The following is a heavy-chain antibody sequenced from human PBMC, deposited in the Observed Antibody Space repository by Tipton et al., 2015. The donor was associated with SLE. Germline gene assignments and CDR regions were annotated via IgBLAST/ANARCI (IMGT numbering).Heavy chain of an antibody. V-gene: IGHV4-59*11. Sequence: TLSLTCTVSGGSISSHYWSWIRQPPGKGLEWIGYIYYSGSTNYNPSLKSRVTISVDTSKNQFSLKLSSVTAADTAVYYCARDPTWERGMVLAFDIWGQGTMVTVSP. CDR3: ARDPTWERGMVLAFDI. CDR2: IYYSGST. D-gene: IGHD4/OR15-4a*01. CDR1: GGSISSHY. J-gene: IGHJ3*02.